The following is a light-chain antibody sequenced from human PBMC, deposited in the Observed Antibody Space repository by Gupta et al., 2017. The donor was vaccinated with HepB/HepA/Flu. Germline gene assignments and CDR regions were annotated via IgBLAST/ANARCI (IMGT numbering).Light chain of an antibody. CDR2: DNN. V-gene: IGLV1-51*01. J-gene: IGLJ2*01. Sequence: QSVLTQPPSVSAAPGQKITISCSGSSSNTGKNSVSWYQQVPGKAPRLLIYDNNKRPSGIPDRFSGSKSGTSATLVITGLQTGDEAAYYCCTWDTSVNSVVFGGGTKVTVL. CDR1: SSNTGKNS. CDR3: CTWDTSVNSVV.